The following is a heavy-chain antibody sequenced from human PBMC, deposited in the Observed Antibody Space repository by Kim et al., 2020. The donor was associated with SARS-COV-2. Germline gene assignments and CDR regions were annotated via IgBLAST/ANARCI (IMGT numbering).Heavy chain of an antibody. J-gene: IGHJ4*02. Sequence: KGHLTISRDNSKHTLYLQMNNLGAEDTAVYYCAKERRKYCSGGSCHLEYWGQGTLVTVSS. V-gene: IGHV3-33*06. CDR3: AKERRKYCSGGSCHLEY. D-gene: IGHD2-15*01.